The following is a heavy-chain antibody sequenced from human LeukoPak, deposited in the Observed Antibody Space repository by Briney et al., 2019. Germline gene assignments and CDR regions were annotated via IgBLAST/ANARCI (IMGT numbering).Heavy chain of an antibody. CDR1: GFSFSSYT. CDR2: LSSTSSDK. D-gene: IGHD2/OR15-2a*01. Sequence: GGSLRLSCAASGFSFSSYTMNWVRQAPGKGLEWVSSLSSTSSDKRYAESVTGRFTISRDNPKNSVYLQMNSLRVEDTAVYYCARQGRPYINPNRGWFDPWGQGTQVIVSS. V-gene: IGHV3-21*06. CDR3: ARQGRPYINPNRGWFDP. J-gene: IGHJ5*02.